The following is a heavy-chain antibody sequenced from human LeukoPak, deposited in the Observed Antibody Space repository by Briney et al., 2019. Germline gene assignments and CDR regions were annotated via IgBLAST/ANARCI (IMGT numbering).Heavy chain of an antibody. CDR3: ARVAAAGGFDI. Sequence: SETLSLTCTVSGGSISPYYWSWIRQPPGKGLEWIGYIYYSGSTNYNPSLKSRVTISVDTSKNQFSLKLSSVTAAGTAVYYCARVAAAGGFDIWGQGTMVTVSS. D-gene: IGHD6-13*01. V-gene: IGHV4-59*01. J-gene: IGHJ3*02. CDR2: IYYSGST. CDR1: GGSISPYY.